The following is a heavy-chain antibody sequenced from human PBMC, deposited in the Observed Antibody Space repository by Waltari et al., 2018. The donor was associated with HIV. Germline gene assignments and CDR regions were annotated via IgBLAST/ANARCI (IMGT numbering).Heavy chain of an antibody. Sequence: QVQLAQSGAGVKKPGAALKVACQASAYTFTRFDYNWVRRATGQGLEWMGWMNINSGNTGYAQKLQGKVTMTRNTSISTAYMELRSLRSEDTAVYYCARGYSYGLYGMDVWGQGTTVTVSS. CDR3: ARGYSYGLYGMDV. V-gene: IGHV1-8*01. D-gene: IGHD5-18*01. CDR1: AYTFTRFD. CDR2: MNINSGNT. J-gene: IGHJ6*02.